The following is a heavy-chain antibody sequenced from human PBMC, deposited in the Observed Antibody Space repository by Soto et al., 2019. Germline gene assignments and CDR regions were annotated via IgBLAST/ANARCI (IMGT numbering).Heavy chain of an antibody. D-gene: IGHD3-3*01. V-gene: IGHV3-21*01. CDR3: ARDHPTIFGVVTPVDY. CDR1: GFTFSSYS. CDR2: ISSSSSYI. Sequence: GGSLRLSCAASGFTFSSYSMNWARQAPGKGLEWVSSISSSSSYIYYADSVKGRFTISRDNAKNSLYLQMNSLRAEDTAVYYCARDHPTIFGVVTPVDYWGQGTLVTVSS. J-gene: IGHJ4*02.